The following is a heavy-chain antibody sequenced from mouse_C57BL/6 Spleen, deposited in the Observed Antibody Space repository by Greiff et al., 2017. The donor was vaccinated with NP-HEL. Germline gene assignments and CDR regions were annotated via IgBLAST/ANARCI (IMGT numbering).Heavy chain of an antibody. Sequence: EVKLQESGPELVKPGASVKMSCKASGYTFTDYNMHWVKQSHGKSLEWIGYINPNNGGTSYNQKFKGKATLTVNKSSSTAYMELRSLTSEDSAVYYCARNRRTGDYFDYWGQGTTLTVSS. V-gene: IGHV1-22*01. J-gene: IGHJ2*01. CDR1: GYTFTDYN. CDR2: INPNNGGT. CDR3: ARNRRTGDYFDY.